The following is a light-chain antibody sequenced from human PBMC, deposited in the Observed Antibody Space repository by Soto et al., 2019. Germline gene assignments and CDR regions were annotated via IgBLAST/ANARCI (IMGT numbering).Light chain of an antibody. J-gene: IGLJ1*01. V-gene: IGLV2-18*02. CDR2: EVS. CDR3: NSYTTANTYV. CDR1: SSDVGSYNR. Sequence: QSVLTQPPSVSGSPGQSVAISCTGTSSDVGSYNRVSWYQQPPGTAPKLMIYEVSNRPSGVPDRFSGSKSGNTASLTISGFQAEDEADYYCNSYTTANTYVFGTGTKVTVL.